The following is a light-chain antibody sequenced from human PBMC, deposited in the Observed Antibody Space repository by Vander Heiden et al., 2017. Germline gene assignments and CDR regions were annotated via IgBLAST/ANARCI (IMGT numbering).Light chain of an antibody. CDR2: GKN. CDR3: NSRDSSGNS. Sequence: SSELTQDPAVSVALGQTVRITCQGDSLRSYYASWYQQKPGQAPVLFIYGKNNRPSGIPDRFSGSSSGNTASLTITGAQAEDEADYYCNSRDSSGNSFGGGTKLTVL. CDR1: SLRSYY. J-gene: IGLJ2*01. V-gene: IGLV3-19*01.